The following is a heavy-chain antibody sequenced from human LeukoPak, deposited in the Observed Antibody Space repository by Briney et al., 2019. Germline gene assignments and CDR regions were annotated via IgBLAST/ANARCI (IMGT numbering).Heavy chain of an antibody. V-gene: IGHV4-59*07. Sequence: SDTQTLPCTVSGGFISSYYWSWIRQPPGKGLEWIGYIFYSGNTNYNPSLKRRVTITVDTSKNQISLSLSSVTAADTAVDYCARGFCTDGVCYTFDHWGQGTLVTVSS. J-gene: IGHJ5*02. CDR1: GGFISSYY. CDR2: IFYSGNT. CDR3: ARGFCTDGVCYTFDH. D-gene: IGHD2-8*01.